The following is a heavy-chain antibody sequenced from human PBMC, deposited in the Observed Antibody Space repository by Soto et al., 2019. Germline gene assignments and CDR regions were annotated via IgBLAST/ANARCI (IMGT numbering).Heavy chain of an antibody. CDR2: IIPILGIA. V-gene: IGHV1-69*08. J-gene: IGHJ3*02. D-gene: IGHD3-3*01. CDR3: ARDQEYYDFWSGYVDAFDI. CDR1: GGTFSSYT. Sequence: VQLVQSGAEVKKPGSSVKVSCKASGGTFSSYTISWVRQAPGQGLEWMGRIIPILGIANYAQKFQGRVTITADKSTSTAYMELSSLRSEDTAVYYCARDQEYYDFWSGYVDAFDIWGQGTMVTVSS.